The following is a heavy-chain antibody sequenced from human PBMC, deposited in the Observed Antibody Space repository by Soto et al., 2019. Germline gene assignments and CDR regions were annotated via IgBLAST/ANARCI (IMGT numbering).Heavy chain of an antibody. Sequence: SETLSLTCTVSGGSISSSTYYWGWIRQPPGKGLEWIGYIYYSGSTNYNPSLKSRVTISVDTSKNQFSLKLSSVTAADTAVYYCACEVVVPNYYYVMDVWAQRTTVTVSS. D-gene: IGHD3-22*01. J-gene: IGHJ6*02. CDR2: IYYSGST. CDR3: ACEVVVPNYYYVMDV. CDR1: GGSISSSTYY. V-gene: IGHV4-61*05.